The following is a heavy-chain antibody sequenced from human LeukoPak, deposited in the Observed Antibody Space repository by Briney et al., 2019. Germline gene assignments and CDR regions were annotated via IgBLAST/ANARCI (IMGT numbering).Heavy chain of an antibody. J-gene: IGHJ4*02. CDR1: GFTFSTYG. CDR2: ISHDGTNK. Sequence: GGSLRLSCAASGFTFSTYGMHWVRQAPGKGLEWVAVISHDGTNKYYADSVKGRFTISRDNSKNTVYLQMNSLRAEDTAVYYCARHYYYDSSATPDYWGQGTLVTVSS. V-gene: IGHV3-30*03. D-gene: IGHD3-22*01. CDR3: ARHYYYDSSATPDY.